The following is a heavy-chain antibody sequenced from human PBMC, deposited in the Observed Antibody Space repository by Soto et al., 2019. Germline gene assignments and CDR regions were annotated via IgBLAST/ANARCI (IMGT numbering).Heavy chain of an antibody. CDR1: GFSFSTYA. Sequence: EVQLLESGGGLVQPGESRRLSCAGSGFSFSTYAMNWVRQSPGKGLEWVSGISAHGGGTYYADSVRGRFTISRDNSKNTVYLQMNSLRAEDTAVYYCAEDPCSSWYCKYFEYWGQGTLVTVSS. V-gene: IGHV3-23*01. CDR2: ISAHGGGT. J-gene: IGHJ4*02. D-gene: IGHD6-13*01. CDR3: AEDPCSSWYCKYFEY.